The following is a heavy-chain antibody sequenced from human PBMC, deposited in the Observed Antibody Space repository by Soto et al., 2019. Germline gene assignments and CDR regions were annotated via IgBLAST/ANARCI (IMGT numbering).Heavy chain of an antibody. V-gene: IGHV3-30*18. D-gene: IGHD5-18*01. CDR2: ISHDGSKT. CDR1: GFTFRSYG. J-gene: IGHJ4*02. Sequence: QVQLVESGGGVVQPGRSLRLSCAASGFTFRSYGLHWVRQAPGKGLEWVAVISHDGSKTYYTGSVEGRFTISRDNFKNTLYLQMDSLRTEDTGMYYCGKGDMDTSMAMAFDHWGQGTLVTVSS. CDR3: GKGDMDTSMAMAFDH.